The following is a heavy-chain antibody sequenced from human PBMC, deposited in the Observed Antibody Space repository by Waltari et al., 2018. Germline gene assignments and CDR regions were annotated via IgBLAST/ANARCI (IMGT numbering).Heavy chain of an antibody. CDR3: ARDSSSSGKGDY. CDR2: INPSGSST. J-gene: IGHJ4*02. D-gene: IGHD6-6*01. CDR1: GYTFPNYS. Sequence: QVQLVQSGAEVKKPGASVTVSCKASGYTFPNYSMHRVRQAPGQGLEWMGIINPSGSSTSYALKFEDRVTMTRDTSTSTVYMQLSSLKSEDTAIYYCARDSSSSGKGDYWGQGTLVTVSS. V-gene: IGHV1-46*01.